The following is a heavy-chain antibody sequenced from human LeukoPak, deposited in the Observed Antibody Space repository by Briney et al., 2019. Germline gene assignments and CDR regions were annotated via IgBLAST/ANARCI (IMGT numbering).Heavy chain of an antibody. CDR3: ARADRLNYDYGDYGGWFDP. Sequence: ASVKVSCKASGYTFTSYNINWVRQATGQGLEWMGWMNSNNANTGFAQKFQGRVTMTRNTSISTAYMELSSLTSEDTAVYYCARADRLNYDYGDYGGWFDPWGQGTLVTVSS. CDR2: MNSNNANT. V-gene: IGHV1-8*01. D-gene: IGHD4-17*01. J-gene: IGHJ5*02. CDR1: GYTFTSYN.